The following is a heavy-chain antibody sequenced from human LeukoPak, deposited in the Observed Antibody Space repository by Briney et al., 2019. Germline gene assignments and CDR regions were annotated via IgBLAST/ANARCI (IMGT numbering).Heavy chain of an antibody. J-gene: IGHJ4*02. CDR1: GGSFSGYY. Sequence: SETLSPTCAVYGGSFSGYYWSWIRQPPGKGLEWIGEINHSGSTNYNPSLKSRITISVDTSKNQFSLKLISVTAADTAVYYCARKVSIRGGFHWGQGTLVTVSS. V-gene: IGHV4-34*01. CDR2: INHSGST. D-gene: IGHD2-21*01. CDR3: ARKVSIRGGFH.